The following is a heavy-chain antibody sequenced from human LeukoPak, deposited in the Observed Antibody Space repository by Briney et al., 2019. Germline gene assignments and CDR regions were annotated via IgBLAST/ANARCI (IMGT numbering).Heavy chain of an antibody. Sequence: GGSLRLSCATSGFTFSTYVMSWVRQAPGKGLEWVSGISGSGDNTYYADSVKGRFTISRDNSKNTLYLQMNSLRAEDTAVYYCAKGSGYDTDFDYWGQGTLVTVSS. D-gene: IGHD3-9*01. CDR3: AKGSGYDTDFDY. CDR2: ISGSGDNT. CDR1: GFTFSTYV. V-gene: IGHV3-23*01. J-gene: IGHJ4*02.